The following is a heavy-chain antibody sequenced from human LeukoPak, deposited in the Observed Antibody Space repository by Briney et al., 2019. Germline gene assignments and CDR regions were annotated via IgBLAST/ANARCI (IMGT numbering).Heavy chain of an antibody. CDR2: IYYSGST. CDR1: GGSISSSSYY. V-gene: IGHV4-39*07. D-gene: IGHD4-17*01. CDR3: ASWNNYGDYDVGYGAFDI. J-gene: IGHJ3*02. Sequence: SETLSLTCTVSGGSISSSSYYWGWIRQPPGKGLEWIGSIYYSGSTYYNPSLKRRVTISVDTSKNQFSLKLSSVTAADTAVYYCASWNNYGDYDVGYGAFDIWGQGTMVTVSS.